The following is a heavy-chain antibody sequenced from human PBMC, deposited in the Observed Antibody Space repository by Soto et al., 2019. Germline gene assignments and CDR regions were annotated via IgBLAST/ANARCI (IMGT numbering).Heavy chain of an antibody. CDR1: GLKVSSW. CDR3: ASLDTAVSKTGGY. D-gene: IGHD5-12*01. CDR2: TTQDGSGR. Sequence: EVQLVESGGGLVQPGGSLRLSCAASGLKVSSWMSWVRQAPGKGLKWVAMTTQDGSGRHYLDSLKGRFTISRDSAKNSMDLQVNSLTGEDTSMYYGASLDTAVSKTGGYLGQGTKVTVSS. J-gene: IGHJ1*01. V-gene: IGHV3-7*01.